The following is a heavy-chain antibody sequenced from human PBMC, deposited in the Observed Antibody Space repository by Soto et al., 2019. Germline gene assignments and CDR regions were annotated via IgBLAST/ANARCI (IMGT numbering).Heavy chain of an antibody. Sequence: EVQLVESGGGLVKPGGSLRLSCAASGFTFSSSWMHWVGQVPGKGLVWVSRINSDGRRTTYADSVKGRFTISRDNAKNTLYLQMNSLRAEDTAVYYCASDLYGSGNYAYYYGMDVWGQGTTVTVSS. J-gene: IGHJ6*02. CDR3: ASDLYGSGNYAYYYGMDV. D-gene: IGHD3-10*01. CDR1: GFTFSSSW. V-gene: IGHV3-74*01. CDR2: INSDGRRT.